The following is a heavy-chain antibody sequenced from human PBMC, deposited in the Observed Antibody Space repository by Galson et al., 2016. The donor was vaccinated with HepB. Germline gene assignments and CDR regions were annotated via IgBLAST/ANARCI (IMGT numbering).Heavy chain of an antibody. D-gene: IGHD5-12*01. CDR1: GFTFSGSA. V-gene: IGHV3-73*01. CDR2: IRSKANSYAT. Sequence: SLRLSCAASGFTFSGSAIHWVRQASGKGPEWVGRIRSKANSYATAYVASVEGRFTISRDDSKKTAYLQMNSLKIEDTAVYYCTRHGGEDRGHDLFDDWGQGTLVTVSS. J-gene: IGHJ4*02. CDR3: TRHGGEDRGHDLFDD.